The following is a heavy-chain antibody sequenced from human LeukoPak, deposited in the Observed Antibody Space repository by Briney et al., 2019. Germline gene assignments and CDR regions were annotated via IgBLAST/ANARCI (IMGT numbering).Heavy chain of an antibody. Sequence: SETLSLTCAVYGGSFSGYYWSWIRQPPGKGLEWIGEINHSGSTNYNPSLKSRVTISVDTSKNQFSLKLSSVTAADTAVYYCARGYSSSWYRMGWFDPWGQGTPVTVSS. CDR1: GGSFSGYY. CDR3: ARGYSSSWYRMGWFDP. V-gene: IGHV4-34*01. CDR2: INHSGST. D-gene: IGHD6-13*01. J-gene: IGHJ5*02.